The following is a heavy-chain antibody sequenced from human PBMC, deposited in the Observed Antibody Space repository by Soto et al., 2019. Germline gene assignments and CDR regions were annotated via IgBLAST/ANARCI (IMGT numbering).Heavy chain of an antibody. J-gene: IGHJ4*02. CDR2: TYYSSKWYN. V-gene: IGHV6-1*01. D-gene: IGHD3-16*02. CDR1: GDSVSSNSAA. Sequence: PSQTLSLTCAISGDSVSSNSAAWNWIRQSPSRGLEWLGRTYYSSKWYNDYAVSVKSRITINPDTSKNQFSLQLNSVTPEDTAVYYCAREGYSGYDQPYDYVWGSYRYAHFDYWGQGTLVTVSS. CDR3: AREGYSGYDQPYDYVWGSYRYAHFDY.